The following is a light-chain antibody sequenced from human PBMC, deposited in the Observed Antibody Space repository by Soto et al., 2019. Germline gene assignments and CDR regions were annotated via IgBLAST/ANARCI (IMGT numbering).Light chain of an antibody. CDR3: QSYDATNQV. Sequence: NFMLTQPHSVLDSPGKTVIISCTRSSGSIASNYVQWYQQRPGSSPTTVIYEDNQRPSGVPDRFSGSIDSSSNSASLTISGLETEDEADYFCQSYDATNQVFGGGTKVTVL. V-gene: IGLV6-57*01. J-gene: IGLJ3*02. CDR1: SGSIASNY. CDR2: EDN.